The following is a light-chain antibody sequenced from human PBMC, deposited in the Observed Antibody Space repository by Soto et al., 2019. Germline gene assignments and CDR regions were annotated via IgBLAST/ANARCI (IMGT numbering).Light chain of an antibody. CDR1: QSISSW. J-gene: IGKJ1*01. CDR2: DAS. V-gene: IGKV1-5*01. Sequence: DIQMTQSPSTLSASVRDRVTITCRASQSISSWLAWYQQKPGKAPKLLIYDASTLESGVPSRFSGSGSGTEFTLTISSLQPDDFATYYCQQYHSFSWTFGQGTKVDIK. CDR3: QQYHSFSWT.